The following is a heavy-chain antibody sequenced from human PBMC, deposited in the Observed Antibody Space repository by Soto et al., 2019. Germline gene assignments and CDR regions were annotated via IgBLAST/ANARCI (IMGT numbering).Heavy chain of an antibody. CDR2: IDYNGVT. CDR3: GRVMIGTSRHTDSDY. V-gene: IGHV4-39*01. CDR1: GASISSRDYY. Sequence: SETLSLTCSVSGASISSRDYYWGWIRQTPGKGLEWIGNIDYNGVTYYNPSLKSRVTVSKDTSKNQFSLKVASVTAADTAIYYCGRVMIGTSRHTDSDYWGQGTQGTVSS. D-gene: IGHD2-2*01. J-gene: IGHJ4*02.